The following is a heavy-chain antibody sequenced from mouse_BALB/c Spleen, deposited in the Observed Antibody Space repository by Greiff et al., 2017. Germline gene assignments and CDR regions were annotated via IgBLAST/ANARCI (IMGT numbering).Heavy chain of an antibody. CDR1: GYTFTSYW. CDR3: SRSPYYYGNPYWYFDV. Sequence: QVQLQQSGAELVKPGASVKMSCKASGYTFTSYWINWVKQRPGQGLEWIGDIYPGRGITNYNEKFKSKATLTLDTSSSTAYMQLSSLTSEDSAVYYCSRSPYYYGNPYWYFDVWGAGTTVTVSS. J-gene: IGHJ1*01. V-gene: IGHV1-55*01. CDR2: IYPGRGIT. D-gene: IGHD1-1*01.